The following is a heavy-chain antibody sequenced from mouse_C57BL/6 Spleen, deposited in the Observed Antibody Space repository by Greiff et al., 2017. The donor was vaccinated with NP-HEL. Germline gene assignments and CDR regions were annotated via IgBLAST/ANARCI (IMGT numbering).Heavy chain of an antibody. V-gene: IGHV5-6*01. CDR1: GFTFSSYG. Sequence: EVQVVESGGDLVKPGGSLKLSCAASGFTFSSYGMSWVRQTPDKRLEWVATISSGGSYTYYQDSVKGRFTISRDNAKNTLYLQMSSLKSEDTAMYYCARLWVYGNYPYYFDCRGQGTTRTVSS. D-gene: IGHD2-1*01. CDR2: ISSGGSYT. J-gene: IGHJ2*01. CDR3: ARLWVYGNYPYYFDC.